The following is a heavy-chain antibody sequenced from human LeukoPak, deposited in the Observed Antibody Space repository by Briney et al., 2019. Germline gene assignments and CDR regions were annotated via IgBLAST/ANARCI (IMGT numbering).Heavy chain of an antibody. V-gene: IGHV3-30*18. Sequence: GRSLRLSCAASGFTFESYGMHWVRQAPGKGLEWVAVISHDGSKRYYGDSVKGRFTISRDNSKNTLYLQMNSLRAEDTAVYYCAKEAELDPEYFQHWGQGTLVTVSS. CDR1: GFTFESYG. D-gene: IGHD1-26*01. CDR2: ISHDGSKR. J-gene: IGHJ1*01. CDR3: AKEAELDPEYFQH.